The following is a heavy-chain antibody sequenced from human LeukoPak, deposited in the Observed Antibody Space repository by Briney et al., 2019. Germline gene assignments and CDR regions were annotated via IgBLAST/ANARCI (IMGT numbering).Heavy chain of an antibody. J-gene: IGHJ5*02. CDR2: IYYSGST. CDR1: GGSISSSSYY. CDR3: ARGSPGDDYGDSGCFDP. Sequence: PSETLSLTCTVSGGSISSSSYYWGWIRQPPGKGLEWIGSIYYSGSTYYNPSLKSRVTISVDTSKNQFSLKLSSVTAADTAVYYCARGSPGDDYGDSGCFDPWGQGTLVTVSS. D-gene: IGHD4-17*01. V-gene: IGHV4-39*07.